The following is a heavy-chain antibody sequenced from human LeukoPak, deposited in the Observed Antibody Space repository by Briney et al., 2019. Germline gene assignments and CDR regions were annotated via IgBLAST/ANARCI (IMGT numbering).Heavy chain of an antibody. D-gene: IGHD3-22*01. V-gene: IGHV3-33*01. J-gene: IGHJ4*02. CDR2: IWYDGSNK. CDR3: ARVYYDSSGYFDY. Sequence: PGGSLRLSCAASGFTFSSYGMHWVRQAPGKGLEWVAVIWYDGSNKYYADSVKGRFTISRDNSKYTLYLQMNSLRAEDTAVYYCARVYYDSSGYFDYWGQGTLVTVSS. CDR1: GFTFSSYG.